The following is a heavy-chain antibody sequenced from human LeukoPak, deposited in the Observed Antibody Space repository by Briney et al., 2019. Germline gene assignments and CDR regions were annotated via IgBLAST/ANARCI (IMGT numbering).Heavy chain of an antibody. Sequence: SETLSLTCTVSGGSISSHYWSWIRQPPGKGLEGIGYIYYSGSTNYNPSLKSRVTISVDTSKNQFSLKLSSVTAADTAVYYCARGDFSSSCQLDYWGQGTLVTVSS. D-gene: IGHD6-6*01. CDR1: GGSISSHY. CDR3: ARGDFSSSCQLDY. V-gene: IGHV4-59*11. CDR2: IYYSGST. J-gene: IGHJ4*02.